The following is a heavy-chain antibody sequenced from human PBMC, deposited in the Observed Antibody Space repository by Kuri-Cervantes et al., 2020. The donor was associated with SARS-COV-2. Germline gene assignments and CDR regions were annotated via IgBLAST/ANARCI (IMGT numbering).Heavy chain of an antibody. V-gene: IGHV3-21*01. Sequence: GESLKISCAASGFTFSSYEMNWVRQAPGKGLEWVSSISSSSSYIYYADSVKGRFTISRDNAKNSLYLQMNSLRAEDTAVYYCARGTTGSGYWGQGTLVTVSS. CDR1: GFTFSSYE. D-gene: IGHD4-11*01. CDR3: ARGTTGSGY. J-gene: IGHJ4*02. CDR2: ISSSSSYI.